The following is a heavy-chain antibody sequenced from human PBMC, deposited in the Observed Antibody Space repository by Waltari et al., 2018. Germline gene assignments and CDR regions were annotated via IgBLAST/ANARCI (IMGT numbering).Heavy chain of an antibody. Sequence: QVQLVQSGAEVKKPGASVKVSCKVSGHTLPALSIHWGRQAPGKGLEWMGGFDPEDADTIYAQKFQGRVTMTEDTSTDTAYMELSSLRSEDTAVYYCATGGAPPEGAFDIWGQGTMVTVSS. V-gene: IGHV1-24*01. CDR2: FDPEDADT. CDR3: ATGGAPPEGAFDI. CDR1: GHTLPALS. J-gene: IGHJ3*02. D-gene: IGHD3-16*01.